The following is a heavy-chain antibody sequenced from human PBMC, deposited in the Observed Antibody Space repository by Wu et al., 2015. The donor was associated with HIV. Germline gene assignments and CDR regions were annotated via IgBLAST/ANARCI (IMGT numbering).Heavy chain of an antibody. CDR1: GDTFNIFA. CDR2: IIPAFGTT. V-gene: IGHV1-69*12. D-gene: IGHD4-17*01. Sequence: QVQLVQSGAEVKKPGSSVKVSCKASGDTFNIFAINWVRQAPGQGLEWMGGIIPAFGTTDYAGKFQGRVTISADDSTSTAYMELSSLRSEDTAVYYCARVGTVTDVDGAFDIWGQGDNGHRLF. J-gene: IGHJ3*02. CDR3: ARVGTVTDVDGAFDI.